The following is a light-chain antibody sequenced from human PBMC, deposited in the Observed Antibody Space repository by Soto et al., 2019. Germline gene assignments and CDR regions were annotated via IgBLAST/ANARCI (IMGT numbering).Light chain of an antibody. CDR1: QSVSSY. J-gene: IGKJ5*01. CDR3: QQHSNWPIT. CDR2: DAS. Sequence: EIVLTQSPGTLSLSPGERATLSCRASQSVSSYLAWYQQKPGQAPRLLIYDASNRATGIPARFSGSGSGTDFTLTISSLEHEDFAVYYCQQHSNWPITFGQGTRLEIK. V-gene: IGKV3-11*01.